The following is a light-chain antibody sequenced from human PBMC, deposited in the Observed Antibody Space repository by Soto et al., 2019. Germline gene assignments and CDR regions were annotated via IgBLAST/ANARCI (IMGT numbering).Light chain of an antibody. CDR1: QSVSNY. Sequence: DIQMTQSPSSLSASVGDRVTITCRASQSVSNYLNWYQQKPGKAPELLVYAASSWPGDVPSRFSGSGSGTDFTITISSLQPDDFATYYCQQSYSTPLTFGPGTKVDIK. J-gene: IGKJ3*01. CDR3: QQSYSTPLT. V-gene: IGKV1-39*01. CDR2: AAS.